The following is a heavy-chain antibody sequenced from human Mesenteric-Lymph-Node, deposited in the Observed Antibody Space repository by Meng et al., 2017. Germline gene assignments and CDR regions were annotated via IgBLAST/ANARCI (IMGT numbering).Heavy chain of an antibody. CDR3: AREYGTFNSGYDAFEI. J-gene: IGHJ3*02. Sequence: GESLKISCAASGFTFSNAWMSWVRQAPGKGLEWVSHISGSGSTMYNADAVKGRFTISRDNAKNALFLQMNSLTAEDTAVYYCAREYGTFNSGYDAFEIWGQGTVVTDSS. CDR2: ISGSGSTM. V-gene: IGHV3-11*01. D-gene: IGHD2/OR15-2a*01. CDR1: GFTFSNAW.